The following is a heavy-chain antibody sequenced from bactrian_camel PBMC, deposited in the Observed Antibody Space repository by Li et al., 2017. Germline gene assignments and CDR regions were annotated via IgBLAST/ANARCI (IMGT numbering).Heavy chain of an antibody. CDR3: AADSRGDGNWLLMTQSFDS. V-gene: IGHV3S1*01. Sequence: QLVESGGGSVQAGGSLKLSCGHPGFTFCTNCLGWFRQAPGKEREAVASIYTGGDGTCYADSVKGRFTISRDNAKSTHYLQMNDLEPEDTAMYFCAADSRGDGNWLLMTQSFDSWGQGTQVTVS. CDR1: GFTFCTNC. J-gene: IGHJ6*01. CDR2: IYTGGDGT. D-gene: IGHD7*01.